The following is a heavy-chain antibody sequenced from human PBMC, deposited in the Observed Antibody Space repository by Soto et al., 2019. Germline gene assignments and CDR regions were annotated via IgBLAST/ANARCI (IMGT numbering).Heavy chain of an antibody. J-gene: IGHJ4*02. CDR2: IGSSGSTI. CDR3: ARGDMSTFGGVISYFDY. CDR1: GFTFSDYY. V-gene: IGHV3-11*01. D-gene: IGHD3-16*01. Sequence: QVQLVESGGGLVKPGGSLRLSCAASGFTFSDYYMSWVRQAPGKGLDWVSYIGSSGSTIYYADFVKSRFTISRDNAKNSLYLQINRLRAEDTAVYYCARGDMSTFGGVISYFDYWGQGTLVTVSS.